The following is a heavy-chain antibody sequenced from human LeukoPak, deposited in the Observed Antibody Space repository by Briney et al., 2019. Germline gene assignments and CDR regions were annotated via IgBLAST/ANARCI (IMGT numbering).Heavy chain of an antibody. D-gene: IGHD3-10*01. CDR3: AREKGVVSGSSDY. CDR2: ISGTAGST. CDR1: GFTFSSYA. Sequence: PGGYLRLSCAVSGFTFSSYAMNWVRQAPGKGLEWVSAISGTAGSTDYADSVKGRFTISRDNSKNTLSLQMNSLRVGDTALYYCAREKGVVSGSSDYWGQGTLVTVSS. J-gene: IGHJ4*02. V-gene: IGHV3-23*01.